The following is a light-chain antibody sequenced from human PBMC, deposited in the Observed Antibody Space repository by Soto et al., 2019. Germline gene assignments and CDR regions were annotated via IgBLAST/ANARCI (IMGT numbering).Light chain of an antibody. CDR1: SGHSSYI. V-gene: IGLV4-60*02. CDR2: LEGSGSY. J-gene: IGLJ2*01. CDR3: ETWDSNTRV. Sequence: QLVLTQSSSASASLGSSVKLTCTLSSGHSSYIIAWHQQQPGKAPRYLMKLEGSGSYNKGSGVPDRFSGSSAGADRYLTISNLQFADEADYSCETWDSNTRVFGGGTQLTVL.